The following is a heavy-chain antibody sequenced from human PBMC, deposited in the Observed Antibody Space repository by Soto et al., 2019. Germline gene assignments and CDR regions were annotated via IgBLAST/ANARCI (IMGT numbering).Heavy chain of an antibody. Sequence: QVQLVESGGGMVQPGRSLTLSCAASGFTFRTSAMHWVRQAPGKGLQWVAFVSYDGSLKYYADSVKGRFTISRDNSKSTVPLQMNNVRPEDTAVYYCAREDFASRPPPYYYYGMDVWGRGTTVTVSS. D-gene: IGHD6-6*01. CDR3: AREDFASRPPPYYYYGMDV. CDR1: GFTFRTSA. J-gene: IGHJ6*02. CDR2: VSYDGSLK. V-gene: IGHV3-30-3*01.